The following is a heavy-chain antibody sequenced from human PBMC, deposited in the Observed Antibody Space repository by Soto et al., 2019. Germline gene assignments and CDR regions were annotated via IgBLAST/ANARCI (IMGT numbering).Heavy chain of an antibody. CDR1: GFTFDDYA. J-gene: IGHJ4*02. D-gene: IGHD6-6*01. Sequence: EVQLVESGGGLVQPGRSLRLSCAASGFTFDDYAMHWVRQAPGKGREWVSGISWNSGSIGYGESVKGRFTISRDNAKNSLYTQMNSVRAEDTALYCCAKDIDSSSLDHFDYWGQGTLVTVSS. V-gene: IGHV3-9*01. CDR2: ISWNSGSI. CDR3: AKDIDSSSLDHFDY.